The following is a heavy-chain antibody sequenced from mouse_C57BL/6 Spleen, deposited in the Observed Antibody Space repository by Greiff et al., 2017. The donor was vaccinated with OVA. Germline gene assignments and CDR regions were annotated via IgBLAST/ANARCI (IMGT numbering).Heavy chain of an antibody. Sequence: VHLVESGPGLVQPSQSLSITCTVSGFSLTSYGVHWVRQSPGKGLEWLGVIWSGGSTDYNAAFISRLSISKDNSKSQVFFKMNSLQADDTAIYYCASPDGYYRYYYAMDYWGQGTSVTVSS. D-gene: IGHD2-3*01. V-gene: IGHV2-2*01. CDR1: GFSLTSYG. J-gene: IGHJ4*01. CDR3: ASPDGYYRYYYAMDY. CDR2: IWSGGST.